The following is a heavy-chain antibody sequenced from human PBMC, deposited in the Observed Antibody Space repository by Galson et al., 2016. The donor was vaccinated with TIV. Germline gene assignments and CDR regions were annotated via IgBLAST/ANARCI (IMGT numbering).Heavy chain of an antibody. Sequence: SVKVSCKASGYSLTSSAMNWVRQAPGQGLEWMGWINTRNGNPTYAQGFTGRFVFSLDATVSPAYLQINSLKPEDTAVYYCARSGDYSYYFYYMDVWAKGTTVTVSS. J-gene: IGHJ6*03. D-gene: IGHD4-17*01. CDR1: GYSLTSSA. CDR3: ARSGDYSYYFYYMDV. V-gene: IGHV7-4-1*02. CDR2: INTRNGNP.